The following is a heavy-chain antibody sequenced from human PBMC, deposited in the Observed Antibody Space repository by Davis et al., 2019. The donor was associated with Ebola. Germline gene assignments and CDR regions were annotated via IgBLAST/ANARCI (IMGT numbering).Heavy chain of an antibody. CDR2: ISSSSSTI. D-gene: IGHD3-10*01. CDR1: GFTFSSYS. Sequence: PGGSLRLSCAASGFTFSSYSMNWVRQVPGKGLEWVSYISSSSSTIYYADSVKGRFTISRDNAKNSLYLQMNSLRAEDTAVYYCARAGFRELFSYGMDVWGQGTTVTVSS. V-gene: IGHV3-48*04. CDR3: ARAGFRELFSYGMDV. J-gene: IGHJ6*02.